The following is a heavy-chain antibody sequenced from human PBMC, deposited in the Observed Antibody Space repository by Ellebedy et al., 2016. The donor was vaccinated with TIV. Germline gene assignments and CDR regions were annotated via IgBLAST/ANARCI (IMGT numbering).Heavy chain of an antibody. Sequence: ASVKVSXXASGYTFTGYYMHWVRQAPGQGLEWMGWINPNSGNTGYAQKFQGRVTMTRNTSISTAYMELSSLRSEDTAVYYCARNGYNNLDVWGQGTTVTVSS. CDR3: ARNGYNNLDV. CDR1: GYTFTGYY. D-gene: IGHD5-24*01. CDR2: INPNSGNT. V-gene: IGHV1-8*02. J-gene: IGHJ6*02.